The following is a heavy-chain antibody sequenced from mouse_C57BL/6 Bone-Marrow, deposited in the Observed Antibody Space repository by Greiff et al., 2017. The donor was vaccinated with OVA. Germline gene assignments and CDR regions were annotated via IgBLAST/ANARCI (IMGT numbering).Heavy chain of an antibody. CDR3: ARLDAMDY. CDR2: ISNGGGST. CDR1: GFTFSDFY. Sequence: EVQLVESGGGLVQPGGSLKLSCEASGFTFSDFYMYWIRQTPEKRLEWVAYISNGGGSTYYPDTVKGLFTISRDNATNTLYLQLSRLKSEDTAMYYCARLDAMDYWGQGTSVTVSS. J-gene: IGHJ4*01. V-gene: IGHV5-12*01.